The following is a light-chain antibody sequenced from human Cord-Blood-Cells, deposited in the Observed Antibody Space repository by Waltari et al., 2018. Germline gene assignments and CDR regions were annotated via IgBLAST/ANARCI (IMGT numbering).Light chain of an antibody. CDR1: SSDVGGYTY. CDR2: DVS. J-gene: IGLJ1*01. V-gene: IGLV2-11*01. CDR3: CSYAGSYTYV. Sequence: QSALTQPRSVSGSPGQSVTISCNGTSSDVGGYTYDSWYQQHPGKAPKLMIYDVSKRPSGVPDRFSGSKSGNTASLTISGLQAEDEADYYCCSYAGSYTYVFGTGTKVTVL.